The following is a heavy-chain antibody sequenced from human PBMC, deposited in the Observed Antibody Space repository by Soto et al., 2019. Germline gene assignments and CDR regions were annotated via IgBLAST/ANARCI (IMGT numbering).Heavy chain of an antibody. CDR1: GFSFSSYA. D-gene: IGHD5-12*01. V-gene: IGHV3-23*01. Sequence: EVELLESGGGLIHPGESLRLSFAASGFSFSSYAMIWVRQAPGKGLEWVSVLSASGGTSYFADSVKGRFSMSRDNSKNMFYLEMNSLRAEDTAIYFCAKGSIQYSASIDYWGQGTLVSVSS. CDR2: LSASGGTS. CDR3: AKGSIQYSASIDY. J-gene: IGHJ4*02.